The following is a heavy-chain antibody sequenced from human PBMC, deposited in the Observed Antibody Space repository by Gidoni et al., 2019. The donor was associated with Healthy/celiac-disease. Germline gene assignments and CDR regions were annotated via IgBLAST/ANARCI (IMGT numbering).Heavy chain of an antibody. V-gene: IGHV4-39*01. CDR2: IYYSGST. CDR1: SSSSYY. D-gene: IGHD6-19*01. J-gene: IGHJ4*02. CDR3: ARHSSGWPFDY. Sequence: SSSSYYWGWIRQPPGKGLEWIGSIYYSGSTYYNPSLKSRVTISVDTSKNQFSLKLSSVTAADTAVYYCARHSSGWPFDYWGQGTLVTVSS.